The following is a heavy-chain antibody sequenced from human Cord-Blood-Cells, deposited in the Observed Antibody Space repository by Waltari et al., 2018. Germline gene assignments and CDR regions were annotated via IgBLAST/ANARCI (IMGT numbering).Heavy chain of an antibody. CDR2: IDSGGST. CDR1: GLPVSSNY. D-gene: IGHD1-1*01. V-gene: IGHV3-53*04. CDR3: ARDVEYYGMDV. Sequence: EVQLVESGGGWVKPGGSLRLPCAASGLPVSSNYMSWVRQAPGKGLEWVSVIDSGGSTYYADSVKGRFTISRHNSKNTLYLQMNSLRAEDTAVYYCARDVEYYGMDVWGQGTTVTVSS. J-gene: IGHJ6*02.